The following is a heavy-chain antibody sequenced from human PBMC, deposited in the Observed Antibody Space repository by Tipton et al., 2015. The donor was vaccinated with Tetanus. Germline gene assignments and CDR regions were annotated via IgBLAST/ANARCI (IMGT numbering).Heavy chain of an antibody. CDR2: MNPNSGST. V-gene: IGHV1-8*01. Sequence: QLVQSGAEVKKPGASVKVSCKASGYTFTSYDINWVRQATGQGLEWMGWMNPNSGSTGYAQKFQGRVTMTRNTSISTAYMELSSLRSEDTAVYYCARVGAKPYYYYYGMDVWGQGTTVTVSS. CDR3: ARVGAKPYYYYYGMDV. CDR1: GYTFTSYD. J-gene: IGHJ6*02. D-gene: IGHD1-26*01.